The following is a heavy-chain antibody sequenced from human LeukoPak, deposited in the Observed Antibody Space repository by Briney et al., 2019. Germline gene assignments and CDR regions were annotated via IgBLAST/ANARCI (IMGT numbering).Heavy chain of an antibody. D-gene: IGHD5-12*01. Sequence: PGGSLRLSCAASGFTFSSYAMHWVRQAPGKGLEWVAVISYDGSNEYYADSVKGRFTISRDNSKNTLYLQMNSLRAEDTAVYYCARARGVLVDIVATIEAGFDYWGQGTLVTVSS. CDR2: ISYDGSNE. CDR1: GFTFSSYA. V-gene: IGHV3-30-3*01. J-gene: IGHJ4*02. CDR3: ARARGVLVDIVATIEAGFDY.